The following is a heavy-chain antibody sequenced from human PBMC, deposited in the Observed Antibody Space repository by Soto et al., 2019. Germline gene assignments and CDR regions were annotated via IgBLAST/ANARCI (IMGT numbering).Heavy chain of an antibody. CDR2: FIPILGIA. J-gene: IGHJ1*01. D-gene: IGHD3-10*01. CDR3: ARVGYYYGSGSYYEYFQH. CDR1: GGTFSSYA. V-gene: IGHV1-69*10. Sequence: ASVKVSCKASGGTFSSYAISWVRQAPGQGLEWMGGFIPILGIANYAQKFQGRVTITADKSTSTAYMELSSLRSEDTAVYYCARVGYYYGSGSYYEYFQHWDQGTLVTVSS.